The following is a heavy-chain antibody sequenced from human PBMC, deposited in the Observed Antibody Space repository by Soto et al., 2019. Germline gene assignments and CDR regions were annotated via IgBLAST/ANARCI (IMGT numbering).Heavy chain of an antibody. D-gene: IGHD3-3*01. J-gene: IGHJ4*02. CDR1: GCIFLGCW. CDR2: IKQDGSEK. V-gene: IGHV3-7*01. CDR3: ARDDITIFGVDMGNY. Sequence: PCWCVRLCFAACGCIFLGCWMSWVRQAPGKGLEWVANIKQDGSEKYYVDSVKGRFTISRDNAKNSLYLQMNSLRAEDTAVYYCARDDITIFGVDMGNYWGQGTLVTVSS.